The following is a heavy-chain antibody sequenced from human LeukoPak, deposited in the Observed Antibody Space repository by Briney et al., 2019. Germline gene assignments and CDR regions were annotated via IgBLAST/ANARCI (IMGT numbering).Heavy chain of an antibody. Sequence: SETLSLTCTVSGGSISSSSYYWGWIRQPPGKGLEWIGSIYYSGSTYYNPSLKSRVTISVDTSKNQFSLRLSSVTAADTAVYYCARKKFGWFDPWGQGTLVTVSS. CDR1: GGSISSSSYY. J-gene: IGHJ5*02. D-gene: IGHD3-10*01. CDR3: ARKKFGWFDP. V-gene: IGHV4-39*01. CDR2: IYYSGST.